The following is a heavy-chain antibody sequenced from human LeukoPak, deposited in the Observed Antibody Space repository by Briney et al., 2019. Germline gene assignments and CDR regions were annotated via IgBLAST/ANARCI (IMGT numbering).Heavy chain of an antibody. CDR1: GYTFTSYD. Sequence: ASVKVSCKASGYTFTSYDINWVRQATGQGLEWMGWMNPNSGNTGYAQKFQGRVTMTRNTSISTAYMELSSLRSEDTAVYYCARAGGTIFAATSNWFDPWGQGTLVTVSS. J-gene: IGHJ5*02. CDR3: ARAGGTIFAATSNWFDP. D-gene: IGHD3-3*01. CDR2: MNPNSGNT. V-gene: IGHV1-8*01.